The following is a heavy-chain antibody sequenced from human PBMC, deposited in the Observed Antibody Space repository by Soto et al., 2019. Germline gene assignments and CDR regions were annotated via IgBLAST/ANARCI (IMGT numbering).Heavy chain of an antibody. CDR2: IYYSGST. V-gene: IGHV4-39*01. Sequence: SETLSLTCTVSGGSISSSSYYWGWIRQPPGKGLEWIGSIYYSGSTYYNPSLKSRVTISVDTSKNQFSLKLSSVTAADTAVYYCVLAALVTGSFDYWGQGTLVTVSS. CDR3: VLAALVTGSFDY. CDR1: GGSISSSSYY. D-gene: IGHD6-6*01. J-gene: IGHJ4*02.